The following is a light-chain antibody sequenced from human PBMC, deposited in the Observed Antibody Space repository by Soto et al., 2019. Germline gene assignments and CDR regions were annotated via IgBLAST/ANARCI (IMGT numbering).Light chain of an antibody. V-gene: IGKV1-9*01. CDR2: AAS. CDR3: QQLKSYPLT. Sequence: DIQLTQSPSFLSASVGDRVIITCRATQGISTYLAWYQQKPGKAPKLLIYAASTLQSGVPSRFSGSGSGTEFTLTISSLQPEDFATYYCQQLKSYPLTSGGGTKVEIK. J-gene: IGKJ4*01. CDR1: QGISTY.